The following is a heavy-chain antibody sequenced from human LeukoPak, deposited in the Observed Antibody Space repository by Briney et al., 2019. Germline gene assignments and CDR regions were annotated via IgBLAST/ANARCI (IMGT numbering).Heavy chain of an antibody. Sequence: SVKVSCKASGYTFTSYGISWVRQAPGQGLEWMGGIIPIFGTANYAQKFQGRVTITADESTSTAYMELSSLRSEDTAVYYCARTARVRFLEWFPFDGMDVWGQGTTVTVSS. CDR1: GYTFTSYG. CDR3: ARTARVRFLEWFPFDGMDV. V-gene: IGHV1-69*13. CDR2: IIPIFGTA. J-gene: IGHJ6*02. D-gene: IGHD3-3*01.